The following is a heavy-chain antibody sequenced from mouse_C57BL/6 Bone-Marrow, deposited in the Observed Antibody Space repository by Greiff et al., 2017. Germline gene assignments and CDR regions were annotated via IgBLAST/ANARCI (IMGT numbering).Heavy chain of an antibody. CDR2: IYPGSGST. D-gene: IGHD4-1*01. CDR3: ARRTGTRYYAMDY. V-gene: IGHV1-55*01. J-gene: IGHJ4*01. CDR1: GYTFTSYW. Sequence: VQLQQSGAELVKPGASVKMSCKASGYTFTSYWITWVKQRPGQGLEWIGDIYPGSGSTNYNEKFKSKATLTVDTSSSTAYMQLSSLTSEDSVVYYCARRTGTRYYAMDYWGQGTSVTVSS.